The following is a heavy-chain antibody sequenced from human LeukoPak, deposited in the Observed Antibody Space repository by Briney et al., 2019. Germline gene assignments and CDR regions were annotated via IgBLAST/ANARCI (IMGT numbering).Heavy chain of an antibody. D-gene: IGHD6-6*01. CDR1: GFTFDDYA. CDR3: ARRISAPYYYYYYMDV. CDR2: ISWNSGSI. J-gene: IGHJ6*03. Sequence: PGGSLRLSCAASGFTFDDYAMHWVRQAPGKGLEWVSGISWNSGSIGYADSVKGRFTISRDNAKNSLYLQMNSLRAEDTAVYYCARRISAPYYYYYYMDVWGKGTTVTISS. V-gene: IGHV3-9*01.